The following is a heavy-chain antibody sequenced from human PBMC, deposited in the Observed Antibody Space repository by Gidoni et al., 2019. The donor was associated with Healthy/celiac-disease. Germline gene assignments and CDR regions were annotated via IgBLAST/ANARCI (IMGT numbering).Heavy chain of an antibody. J-gene: IGHJ3*02. CDR3: TRVPPLAYDSSGYDAFDI. CDR2: IRRNAYCGTT. D-gene: IGHD3-22*01. CDR1: GFAFGDIA. Sequence: EVQLVEAGGGLVKPGRPLRRSCTASGFAFGDIAMSWFRQAPGKGLELVGFIRRNAYCGTTEYAASVKGRFTISRDDSKSISYLQMNSLKTEDTAVYYCTRVPPLAYDSSGYDAFDIWGQGTMVTVSS. V-gene: IGHV3-49*05.